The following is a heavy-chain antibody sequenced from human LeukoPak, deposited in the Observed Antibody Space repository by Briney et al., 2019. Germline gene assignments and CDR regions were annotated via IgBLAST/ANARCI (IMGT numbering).Heavy chain of an antibody. CDR1: GFIFSDYS. CDR3: AELGITMIGGV. V-gene: IGHV3-21*06. J-gene: IGHJ6*04. D-gene: IGHD3-10*02. Sequence: GGSLRLSCVASGFIFSDYSMDWVRQAPGKGLEWVSSISSSSAYIFYSDSVKGRFTIYRDNARNSLYLQMNSLRAEDTAVYYCAELGITMIGGVWGKGTTVTISS. CDR2: ISSSSAYI.